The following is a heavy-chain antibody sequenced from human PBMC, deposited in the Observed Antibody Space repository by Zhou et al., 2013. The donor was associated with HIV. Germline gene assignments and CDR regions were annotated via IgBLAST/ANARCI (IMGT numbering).Heavy chain of an antibody. Sequence: QVQLQESGPGLVKPSETLSLTCAVSGYSISSGFYWGWIRQPPGKGAGVDWEYLSQWEHLLQPVPQESSHHFSRHVQEPVLLKLTSVTAADTAVYYCARDWSSGWYRDAFHIWGQGTMVTVSS. V-gene: IGHV4-38-2*02. D-gene: IGHD6-19*01. CDR1: GYSISSGFY. CDR3: ARDWSSGWYRDAFHI. J-gene: IGHJ3*02. CDR2: LSQWEH.